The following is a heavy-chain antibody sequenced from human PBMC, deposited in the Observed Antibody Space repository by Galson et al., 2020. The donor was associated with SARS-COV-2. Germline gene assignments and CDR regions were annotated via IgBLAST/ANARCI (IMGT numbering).Heavy chain of an antibody. CDR2: INPNSGGT. V-gene: IGHV1-2*02. CDR3: ARDHSYYYDSSGPTGGNYYYYYGMDV. D-gene: IGHD3-22*01. J-gene: IGHJ6*02. Sequence: ASVKVSCKASGYTFTGYYMHWVRQAPGQGLEWMGWINPNSGGTNYAQKFQGRVTMTRDTSISTAYMELSRLRSDDTAVYYCARDHSYYYDSSGPTGGNYYYYYGMDVWGQGTTVTVSS. CDR1: GYTFTGYY.